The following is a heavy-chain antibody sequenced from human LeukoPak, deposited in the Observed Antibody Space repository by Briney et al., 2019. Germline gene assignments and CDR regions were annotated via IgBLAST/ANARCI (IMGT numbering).Heavy chain of an antibody. CDR2: ISSNGGNI. CDR1: GFTFSGYA. CDR3: VEGTVTTRINWFDP. J-gene: IGHJ5*02. Sequence: GGSLRLSCSASGFTFSGYAMHWVRQAPGKGLEYVSAISSNGGNIYYADSVKGRFTISRDNSKNTLYLQMSSLRAEDTAVYYCVEGTVTTRINWFDPWGQGTLVTVSS. V-gene: IGHV3-64D*09. D-gene: IGHD4-11*01.